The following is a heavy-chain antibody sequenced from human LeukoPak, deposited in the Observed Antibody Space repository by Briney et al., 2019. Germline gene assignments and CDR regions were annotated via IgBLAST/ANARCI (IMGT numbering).Heavy chain of an antibody. Sequence: SETLSLTCTVSGGSISSGGYYWSWIRQPPGKGLEWIGYIYHSGSTYYNPSLKSRVTISVDRSKNQFSLKLSSVTAADTAVYYCARGGQWLGNMAYYFDYWGQGTLVTVSS. J-gene: IGHJ4*02. CDR1: GGSISSGGYY. CDR2: IYHSGST. D-gene: IGHD6-19*01. CDR3: ARGGQWLGNMAYYFDY. V-gene: IGHV4-30-2*01.